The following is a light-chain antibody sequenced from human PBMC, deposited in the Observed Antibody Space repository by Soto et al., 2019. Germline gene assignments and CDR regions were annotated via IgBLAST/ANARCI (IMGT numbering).Light chain of an antibody. CDR1: QSVSSN. V-gene: IGKV3-15*01. CDR2: GAS. Sequence: TVMTQSPATLSVSPGERATLSCRASQSVSSNLAWYQQKPGQAPRLLIYGASTRATGIPARFSGSGSGTEFTLTISSLQSEDFAVYYCQQHNNWPPITFGQGTRLEIK. CDR3: QQHNNWPPIT. J-gene: IGKJ5*01.